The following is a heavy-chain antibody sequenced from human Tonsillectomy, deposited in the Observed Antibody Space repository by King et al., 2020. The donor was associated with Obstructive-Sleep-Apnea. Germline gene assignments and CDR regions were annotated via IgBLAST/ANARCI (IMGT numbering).Heavy chain of an antibody. CDR1: GFTFSSYS. J-gene: IGHJ4*02. V-gene: IGHV3-30-3*01. CDR2: ISYDGNKK. CDR3: AYFDSSGYYSYFDY. Sequence: VQLVESGGGVVQPGRSLRLSCAASGFTFSSYSMHWVRQAPGKGLEWVALISYDGNKKYYADSVKGRFTISRDNSKSALFLQMNSLRAEDTAVYYRAYFDSSGYYSYFDYWGQGTLVTVSS. D-gene: IGHD3-22*01.